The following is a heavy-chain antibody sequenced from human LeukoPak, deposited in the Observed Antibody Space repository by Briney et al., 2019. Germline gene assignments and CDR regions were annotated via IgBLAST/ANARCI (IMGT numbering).Heavy chain of an antibody. CDR2: IWSDGSNK. D-gene: IGHD3-16*01. CDR1: GFTFSSYG. V-gene: IGHV3-33*01. J-gene: IGHJ4*02. CDR3: TTDVGGGPFDY. Sequence: SGGSLRLSCAASGFTFSSYGMHWVRQAPGKGLEWVAVIWSDGSNKYSADSVKGRFTISRDNSKNTLYLQMNSLRAEDTAVYYCTTDVGGGPFDYWGQGTLVTVSS.